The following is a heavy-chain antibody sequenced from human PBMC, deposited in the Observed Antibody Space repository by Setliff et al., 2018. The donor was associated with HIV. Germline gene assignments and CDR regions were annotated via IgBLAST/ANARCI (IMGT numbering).Heavy chain of an antibody. CDR3: VRLTADRTNYYYYMDV. Sequence: ASVKVSCKASGFTFTNYAIHWVRQAPGQRLEWMGWIDSNNGNRNFAQKFRGRVTMTTDISTNTAYMEVRSLSFDDTAVYYCVRLTADRTNYYYYMDVWGKGTTVTVSS. V-gene: IGHV1-3*01. CDR2: IDSNNGNR. CDR1: GFTFTNYA. J-gene: IGHJ6*03. D-gene: IGHD2-8*01.